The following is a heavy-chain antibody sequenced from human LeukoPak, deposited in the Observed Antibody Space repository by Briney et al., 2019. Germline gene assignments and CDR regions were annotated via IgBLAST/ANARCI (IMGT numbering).Heavy chain of an antibody. CDR1: GFTFSTHA. CDR2: ISYSGAGR. D-gene: IGHD3-9*01. J-gene: IGHJ4*02. CDR3: AKDGDSPGYFYYFDN. Sequence: GGSLRLSCAASGFTFSTHAMNWVRQAPGKGLEWVSGISYSGAGRHYADSVKGRFTISRDNSKNTLYLQMNSLRVEDTAVYYCAKDGDSPGYFYYFDNWGQGTLVTVSS. V-gene: IGHV3-23*01.